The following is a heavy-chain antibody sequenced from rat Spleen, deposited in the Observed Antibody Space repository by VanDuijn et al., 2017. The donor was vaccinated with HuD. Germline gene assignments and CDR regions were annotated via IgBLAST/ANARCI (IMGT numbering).Heavy chain of an antibody. J-gene: IGHJ4*01. CDR3: TKDSGNIGTTDYVMDA. CDR1: GFSLTSYG. V-gene: IGHV2S8*01. D-gene: IGHD1-5*01. CDR2: ISSGGNT. Sequence: QVQLKESGPDLVQPSQTLSLTCTVSGFSLTSYGVSWVRQPPGKGLEWIGGISSGGNTYHNSGLKSRLSISRDTSKNQVFLKMNSLQTEDTAIYFCTKDSGNIGTTDYVMDAWGQGASVTVSS.